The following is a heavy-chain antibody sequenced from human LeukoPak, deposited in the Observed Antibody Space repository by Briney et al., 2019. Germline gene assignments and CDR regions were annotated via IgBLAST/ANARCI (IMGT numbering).Heavy chain of an antibody. CDR2: ISGDGGST. CDR1: GFSFDDSA. D-gene: IGHD2-2*01. V-gene: IGHV3-43*02. CDR3: AKSQGYCSSTSCRPYSTTWPFNY. Sequence: GGSLRLSXAASGFSFDDSAMHWVRQAPGKGLEWVSLISGDGGSTYYADPVKGRFTISRDNSKNSLYLQMNSLRIEDTALYYCAKSQGYCSSTSCRPYSTTWPFNYWGQGTLVTVAS. J-gene: IGHJ4*02.